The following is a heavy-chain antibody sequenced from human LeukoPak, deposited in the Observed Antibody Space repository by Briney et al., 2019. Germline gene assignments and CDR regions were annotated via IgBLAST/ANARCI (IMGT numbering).Heavy chain of an antibody. CDR3: AREGGSYYTPSLGFFDY. Sequence: GGSLRLSCAASGFTFSSYAMHWVRQAPGKGLEWVAVISYDGSNKYYADSVKGRFTISRDNSKNALYLQMNSLRAEDTAVYYCAREGGSYYTPSLGFFDYWGQGTPVTVSS. CDR2: ISYDGSNK. CDR1: GFTFSSYA. J-gene: IGHJ4*02. D-gene: IGHD1-26*01. V-gene: IGHV3-30-3*01.